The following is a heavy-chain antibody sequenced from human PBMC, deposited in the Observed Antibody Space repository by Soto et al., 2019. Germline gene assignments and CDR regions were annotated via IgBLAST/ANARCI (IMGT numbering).Heavy chain of an antibody. D-gene: IGHD5-18*01. CDR1: GVSFSGYY. V-gene: IGHV4-34*01. J-gene: IGHJ5*02. CDR2: INHSGST. Sequence: QVHLQQWGAGLLKPSETLSLTCAVYGVSFSGYYWSWIRQPQVKGLEWIGEINHSGSTNYNPSLKSRVTISVDTSKNQSSLKLSSVTSADTAVYYCARGRIQLWLFPWFDPWGQGTLVTVSS. CDR3: ARGRIQLWLFPWFDP.